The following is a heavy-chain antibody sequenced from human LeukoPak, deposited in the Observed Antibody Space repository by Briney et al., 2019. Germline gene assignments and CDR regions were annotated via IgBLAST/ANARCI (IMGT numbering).Heavy chain of an antibody. J-gene: IGHJ4*02. CDR1: GFTFSSYG. CDR2: IKEDGSEK. CDR3: TRGGYSSSWGIDY. D-gene: IGHD6-13*01. Sequence: GGSLRLSCAASGFTFSSYGMHWVRQAPGKGLEWVANIKEDGSEKYYEDSVKGRFTVSRDNAKNSLYLQMDSLRAEDTAVYYCTRGGYSSSWGIDYWGQGTLVTVYS. V-gene: IGHV3-7*01.